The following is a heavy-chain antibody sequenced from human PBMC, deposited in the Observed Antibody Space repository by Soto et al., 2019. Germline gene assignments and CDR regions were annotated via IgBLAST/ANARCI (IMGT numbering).Heavy chain of an antibody. D-gene: IGHD2-2*01. CDR3: ARDVSGPGATYVMDV. CDR1: GYIFSSHC. CDR2: INPGGGRT. V-gene: IGHV1-46*01. J-gene: IGHJ6*02. Sequence: GDSVKVSFKASGYIFSSHCIYWVRQAPGQGLQWMGIINPGGGRTAYAQKFQGRVTLTRDMSTSTVYMELTSLTYDDTAVYYCARDVSGPGATYVMDVWGQGTTVTVS.